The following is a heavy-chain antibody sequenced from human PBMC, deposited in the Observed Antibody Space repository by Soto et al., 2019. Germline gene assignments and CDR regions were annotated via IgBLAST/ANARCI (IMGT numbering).Heavy chain of an antibody. V-gene: IGHV3-9*01. Sequence: GGSLRLSCAAAGFTFDDYAMHWVRQAPGKGLEWVSGISWNSGSIGYADSVKGRFTISRDNAKNSLYLQMNSLRAEDTALYYCAKDLDDGILTGYLDYWGQGTLVTVSS. CDR2: ISWNSGSI. D-gene: IGHD3-9*01. CDR3: AKDLDDGILTGYLDY. J-gene: IGHJ4*02. CDR1: GFTFDDYA.